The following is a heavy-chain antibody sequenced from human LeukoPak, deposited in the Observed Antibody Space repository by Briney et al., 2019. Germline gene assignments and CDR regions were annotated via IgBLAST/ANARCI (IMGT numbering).Heavy chain of an antibody. J-gene: IGHJ1*01. D-gene: IGHD6-13*01. CDR2: IYYSGST. V-gene: IGHV4-59*01. Sequence: SETLSLTCTVSGGSISSYYWSWIRQPPGKGLEWIAYIYYSGSTSYNPSLKSRVTISLDTSKNQFSLKVRSVTAADTAVYYCARSYSSNWYDHFHHWGQGTLVTVSS. CDR1: GGSISSYY. CDR3: ARSYSSNWYDHFHH.